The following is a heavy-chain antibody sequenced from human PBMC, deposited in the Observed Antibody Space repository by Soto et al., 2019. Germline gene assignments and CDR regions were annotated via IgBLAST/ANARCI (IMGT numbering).Heavy chain of an antibody. CDR1: GFTFDDYA. D-gene: IGHD3-10*01. CDR2: ISWNSGSI. V-gene: IGHV3-9*01. Sequence: EVQLVESGGGLVQPGRSLRLSCAASGFTFDDYAMHWVRQAPGKGLEWVSGISWNSGSIGYADSVKGRFTISRDNAKNSLYLQMNSLRAEDTALYYYAKDYAPRRGAFDIWGQGTMVTVSS. J-gene: IGHJ3*02. CDR3: AKDYAPRRGAFDI.